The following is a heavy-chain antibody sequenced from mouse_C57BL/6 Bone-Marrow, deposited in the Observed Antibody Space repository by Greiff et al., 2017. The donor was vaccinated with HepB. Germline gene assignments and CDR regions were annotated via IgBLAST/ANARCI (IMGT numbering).Heavy chain of an antibody. CDR3: AKVSLALYWYFDV. J-gene: IGHJ1*03. V-gene: IGHV5-6*01. CDR1: GFTFSSYG. D-gene: IGHD2-14*01. Sequence: EVQLVESGGDLVKPGGSLKLSCAASGFTFSSYGMSWVRQTPDKRLEWVATISSGGSYTYYPDSVKGRFTISGDNAKNTLYLQMSSLKSEDTAMYYCAKVSLALYWYFDVWGTGTTVTVSS. CDR2: ISSGGSYT.